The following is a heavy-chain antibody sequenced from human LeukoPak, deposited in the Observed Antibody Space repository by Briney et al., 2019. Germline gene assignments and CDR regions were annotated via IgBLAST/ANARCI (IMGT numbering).Heavy chain of an antibody. CDR2: ISGSGIST. CDR3: TKRLSSSWYAMDV. V-gene: IGHV3-23*01. CDR1: GFTFSSYA. Sequence: PGGSLRLSCAASGFTFSSYAMSWVRQAPGKGLEWVSVISGSGISTSYADSVKGRFTISRDNSKNTLSLQMNSLRAEDTAVYYCTKRLSSSWYAMDVWGQGTTVIVSS. J-gene: IGHJ6*02. D-gene: IGHD6-13*01.